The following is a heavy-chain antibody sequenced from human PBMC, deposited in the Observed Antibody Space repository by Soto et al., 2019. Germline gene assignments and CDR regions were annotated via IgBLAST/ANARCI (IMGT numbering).Heavy chain of an antibody. CDR2: ILADYNT. J-gene: IGHJ4*02. V-gene: IGHV3-23*03. D-gene: IGHD2-8*01. Sequence: EVQLLESGGGLVQPGGSLTLSCAASGFTFSDYTMSWVRQAPGKVLECISVILADYNTYYTVSVRGRFTISRDNSKNTLNLEMTSLGAEDTAVYYCARRTNGYFGYWGQGALVTVSS. CDR3: ARRTNGYFGY. CDR1: GFTFSDYT.